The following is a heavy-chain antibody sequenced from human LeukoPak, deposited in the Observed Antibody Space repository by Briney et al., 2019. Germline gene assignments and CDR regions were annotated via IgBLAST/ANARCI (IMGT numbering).Heavy chain of an antibody. CDR2: ISSSGSTT. D-gene: IGHD2-2*01. V-gene: IGHV3-48*03. J-gene: IGHJ4*02. Sequence: GGSLRLSCVASGFTFSSYEMNWVREAPGKGLDWVSYISSSGSTTFYADAVKGRFTISRDNAKNSLYLQMNSLRVEDTAVYYCTRDEEGASREFDYWGQGALVTVSS. CDR3: TRDEEGASREFDY. CDR1: GFTFSSYE.